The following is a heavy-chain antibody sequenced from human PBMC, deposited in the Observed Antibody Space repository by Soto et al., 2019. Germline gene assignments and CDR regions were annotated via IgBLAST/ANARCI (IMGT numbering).Heavy chain of an antibody. CDR3: ASQYSSGETGVDI. CDR1: GASIRSSGYY. J-gene: IGHJ3*02. Sequence: SETLSLTCIVSGASIRSSGYYWGWIRQPPGQGLEWIGSIYYSGSTYYNPSLKSRVTISLDTSENQFSLNLRSVTAADTAVYYCASQYSSGETGVDIWGQGTMVTVSS. D-gene: IGHD6-19*01. CDR2: IYYSGST. V-gene: IGHV4-39*01.